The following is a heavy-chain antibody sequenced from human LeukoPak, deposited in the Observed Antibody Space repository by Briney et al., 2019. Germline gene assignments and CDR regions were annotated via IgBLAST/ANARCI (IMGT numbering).Heavy chain of an antibody. V-gene: IGHV4-34*01. D-gene: IGHD3-10*01. J-gene: IGHJ6*03. CDR2: INHSGST. Sequence: SETPSLTCAVYGGSFSGYYWSWIRQPPGKGLEWIGEINHSGSTNYNPSLKSRVTISVDTSKNQFSLKLSSVTAADTAVYYCARLGGEYGSGSYYNYYYYMDVWGKGTTVTVSS. CDR3: ARLGGEYGSGSYYNYYYYMDV. CDR1: GGSFSGYY.